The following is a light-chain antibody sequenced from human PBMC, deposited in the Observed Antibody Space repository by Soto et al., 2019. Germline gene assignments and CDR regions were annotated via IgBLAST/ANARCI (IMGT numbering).Light chain of an antibody. CDR3: QQYGGSPRT. CDR1: HTVTSNY. Sequence: EIVLTQSPDTLSLSPGERATLSCRASHTVTSNYLAWYQQKPGQAPRLLIYGASSRATDIPDRFSGSGSGTDFTLTTSRLETEDFAVYYCQQYGGSPRTFGQGTKVEIQ. J-gene: IGKJ1*01. CDR2: GAS. V-gene: IGKV3-20*01.